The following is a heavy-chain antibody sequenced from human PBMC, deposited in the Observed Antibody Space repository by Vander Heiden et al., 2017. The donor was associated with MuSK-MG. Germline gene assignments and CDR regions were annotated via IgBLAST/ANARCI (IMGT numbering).Heavy chain of an antibody. CDR3: ARYDSSGYYYVDDY. CDR2: ISSSISTI. V-gene: IGHV3-48*04. CDR1: GFTFSSYS. Sequence: EVQLVESGGGLVQPGGSLRLSCAASGFTFSSYSMNWVRQAPGKGLEWVSYISSSISTIYYADSVKGRFTISRDNAKNSLYLQMNSLRAEDTAVYYCARYDSSGYYYVDDYWGQGTLVTVSS. J-gene: IGHJ4*02. D-gene: IGHD3-22*01.